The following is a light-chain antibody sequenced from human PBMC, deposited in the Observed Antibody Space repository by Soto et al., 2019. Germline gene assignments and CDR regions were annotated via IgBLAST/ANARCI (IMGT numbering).Light chain of an antibody. CDR2: GAS. CDR3: QQYGDLPWT. CDR1: QSISSNY. V-gene: IGKV3-20*01. Sequence: EIVMTQSPATLSVSPGARATLSCRASQSISSNYLAWYQQKPGQAPRLLIYGASSRATGIPDRFSGSGSGTDFTLTIDRLESEDFAVYFCQQYGDLPWTFGQGTKVDIK. J-gene: IGKJ1*01.